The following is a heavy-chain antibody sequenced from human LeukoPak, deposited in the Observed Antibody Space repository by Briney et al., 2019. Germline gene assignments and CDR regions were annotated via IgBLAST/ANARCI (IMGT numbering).Heavy chain of an antibody. CDR2: IKTDGSST. Sequence: GGSLRLSCAASGFTFSSYWMHWVRQAPGKGLVWVSRIKTDGSSTDYADSVKGRFTISRDNAKNTMYMQMNGLRAEDTAVYYCARGVSGTGPDIWGLGTMVTVSS. CDR3: ARGVSGTGPDI. CDR1: GFTFSSYW. V-gene: IGHV3-74*01. J-gene: IGHJ3*02. D-gene: IGHD5/OR15-5a*01.